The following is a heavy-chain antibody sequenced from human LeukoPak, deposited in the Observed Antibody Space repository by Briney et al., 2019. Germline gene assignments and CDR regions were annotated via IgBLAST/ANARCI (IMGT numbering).Heavy chain of an antibody. J-gene: IGHJ4*02. Sequence: SETLSLTCTVSGVSITSSSDYWAWIRQPPGKGLEWIGSISSSGTYYQPSLQSRVSMFVDMSKNQFSLKLSSVTAADTAVYYCARRGDYEADYWSQGTLVTVSS. CDR2: ISSSGT. CDR1: GVSITSSSDY. D-gene: IGHD4-17*01. CDR3: ARRGDYEADY. V-gene: IGHV4-39*01.